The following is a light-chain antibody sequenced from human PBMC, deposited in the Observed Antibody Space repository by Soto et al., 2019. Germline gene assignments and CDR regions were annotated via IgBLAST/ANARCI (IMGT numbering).Light chain of an antibody. CDR3: QQYNNWPPWT. J-gene: IGKJ1*01. Sequence: ETVMTQSPATLSVSPGERATLSCRASQSVYSSLAWYQQKPGQAPRLLIYGASTRATGIPARFSGSGSGTEFTLTIGRLQSEDFAVYYCQQYNNWPPWTFGQGTKVDIK. V-gene: IGKV3-15*01. CDR2: GAS. CDR1: QSVYSS.